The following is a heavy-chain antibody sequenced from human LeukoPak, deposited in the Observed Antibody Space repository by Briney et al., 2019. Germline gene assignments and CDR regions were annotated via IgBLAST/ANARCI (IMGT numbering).Heavy chain of an antibody. CDR2: INHSGST. D-gene: IGHD3-3*01. CDR1: GGSFSGYY. J-gene: IGHJ4*02. V-gene: IGHV4-34*01. Sequence: SETLSLTCAVYGGSFSGYYWSWIRQPPGKGLEWMGEINHSGSTNYNPSLKSRVTISVDTSKNQFSLKLSSVTAADTAVYYCARGLFLVPGDYWGQGTLVTVSS. CDR3: ARGLFLVPGDY.